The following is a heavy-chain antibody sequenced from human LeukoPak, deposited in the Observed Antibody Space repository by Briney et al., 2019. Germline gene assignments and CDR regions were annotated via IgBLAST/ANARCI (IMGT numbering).Heavy chain of an antibody. CDR3: ARVTGEDAFDI. Sequence: ASVKVSCKASGYTFTNYDINWVRQAPGQGLEWMGWISAHNGNTNYAQKLEGRVTMTTDTSTSAADMELRSLRSDDTAVYYCARVTGEDAFDIWGQGTMVTVSS. D-gene: IGHD3-16*01. CDR1: GYTFTNYD. V-gene: IGHV1-18*01. J-gene: IGHJ3*02. CDR2: ISAHNGNT.